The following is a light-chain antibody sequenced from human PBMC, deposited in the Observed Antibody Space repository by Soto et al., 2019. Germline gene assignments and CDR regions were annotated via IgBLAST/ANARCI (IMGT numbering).Light chain of an antibody. J-gene: IGLJ3*02. CDR3: ETWDSNTHTV. Sequence: QPVLTQSSSASASLGSSVKLTCTLNSGHSSYIIAWHQQQPGKAPRYLMKLEGSGSYNKGSGVPDRFSGSSSGADRYLTISNLQFADEADYYCETWDSNTHTVFGGGTKLTVL. V-gene: IGLV4-60*02. CDR1: SGHSSYI. CDR2: LEGSGSY.